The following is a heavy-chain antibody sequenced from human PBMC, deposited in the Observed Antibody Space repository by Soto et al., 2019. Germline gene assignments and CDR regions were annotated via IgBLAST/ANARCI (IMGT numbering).Heavy chain of an antibody. Sequence: SETLSLTCTVSGGSISRYYWSWIRQPPGKGLEWIGYIYYSGSTNYNPSLKSRVTISVDTSKNQFSLKLSSVTAADTAVYYCASYGSAHFAIESWFDPWGQGTLVTVSS. CDR1: GGSISRYY. CDR2: IYYSGST. CDR3: ASYGSAHFAIESWFDP. J-gene: IGHJ5*01. V-gene: IGHV4-59*01. D-gene: IGHD4-17*01.